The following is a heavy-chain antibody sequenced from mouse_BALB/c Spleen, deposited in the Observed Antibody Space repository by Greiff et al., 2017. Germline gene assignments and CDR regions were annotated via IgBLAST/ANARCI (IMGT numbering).Heavy chain of an antibody. D-gene: IGHD2-2*01. CDR3: ARGGYDDPYYAMDY. CDR1: GFNIKDTY. CDR2: IDPANGNT. Sequence: EVQLHQSGAELVKPGASVKLSCTASGFNIKDTYMHWVKQRPEQGLEWIGRIDPANGNTKYDPKFQGKATITADTSSNTAYLQLSSLTSEDTAVYYCARGGYDDPYYAMDYWGQGTSVTVSA. V-gene: IGHV14-3*02. J-gene: IGHJ4*01.